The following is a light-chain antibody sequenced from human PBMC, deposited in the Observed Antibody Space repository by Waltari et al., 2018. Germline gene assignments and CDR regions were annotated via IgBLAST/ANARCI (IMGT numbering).Light chain of an antibody. V-gene: IGLV2-14*03. Sequence: HSVLTQPASVSGSPGQSITIPCTGTSSDIGFYTFVSWYQQHPGKAPKVMIYHVSNRPSGVSKRFSGSKSGNTASLTISGLQPEDEADYYCASETSTTTLYVFGSGTKVTVL. CDR2: HVS. J-gene: IGLJ1*01. CDR1: SSDIGFYTF. CDR3: ASETSTTTLYV.